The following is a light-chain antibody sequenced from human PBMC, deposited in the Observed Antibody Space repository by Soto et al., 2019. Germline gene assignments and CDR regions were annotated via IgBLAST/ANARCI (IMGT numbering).Light chain of an antibody. J-gene: IGKJ3*01. CDR3: QQYYSIPFT. CDR1: QSVLYSSNNKSY. Sequence: DIVMTQSPDSLAVSLGERATINCKSSQSVLYSSNNKSYLAWYQQKPGQPPKLLIFWASTRESGVPDRFSGSGSGTDFTLTISSLQAEDVALYYCQQYYSIPFTFGPGTKVDIK. CDR2: WAS. V-gene: IGKV4-1*01.